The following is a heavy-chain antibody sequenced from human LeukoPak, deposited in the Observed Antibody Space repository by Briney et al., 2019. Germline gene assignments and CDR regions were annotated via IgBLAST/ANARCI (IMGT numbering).Heavy chain of an antibody. CDR3: ASSGSNSFDY. V-gene: IGHV3-48*02. Sequence: GGSLRLSCAASGFTFSSYSMNWVRQAPGKGLEWVSHITASGTAMFYADSVKGRFTISRDNAKNSLYLQMNSLRDEDTAVYYCASSGSNSFDYWAQEPLVTVSS. CDR1: GFTFSSYS. J-gene: IGHJ4*02. D-gene: IGHD1-26*01. CDR2: ITASGTAM.